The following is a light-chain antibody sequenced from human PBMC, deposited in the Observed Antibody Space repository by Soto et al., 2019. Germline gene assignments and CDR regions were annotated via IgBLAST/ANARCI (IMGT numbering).Light chain of an antibody. CDR1: QSISSY. CDR2: AAS. CDR3: QQSYSTPLA. J-gene: IGKJ1*01. V-gene: IGKV1-39*01. Sequence: DIQMTQSPSSLSASVGDRVTITCRASQSISSYLNWYQQKPGKAPKLLIYAASSLQSGVPSRFSGSGSGTEFTLTISSLQPEDFANYYCQQSYSTPLAFDQGTKVEIK.